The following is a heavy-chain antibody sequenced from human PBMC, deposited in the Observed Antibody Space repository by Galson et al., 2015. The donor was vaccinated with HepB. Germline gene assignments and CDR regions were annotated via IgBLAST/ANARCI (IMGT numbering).Heavy chain of an antibody. J-gene: IGHJ4*02. V-gene: IGHV3-21*01. Sequence: SLRLSCAASGFTFSSYSMNWVRQAPGKGLEWVSSISSSSSYIYYADSVKGRFTISRDNAKNSLYLQMNSLRAEDTAVYYCAVMTTVTTLGEFDYWGQGTLVTVSS. CDR3: AVMTTVTTLGEFDY. D-gene: IGHD4-17*01. CDR1: GFTFSSYS. CDR2: ISSSSSYI.